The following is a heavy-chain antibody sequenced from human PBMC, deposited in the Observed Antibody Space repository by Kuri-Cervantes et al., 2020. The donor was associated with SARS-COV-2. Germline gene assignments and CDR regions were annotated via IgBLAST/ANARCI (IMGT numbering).Heavy chain of an antibody. J-gene: IGHJ5*02. V-gene: IGHV1-18*04. D-gene: IGHD1-1*01. Sequence: APVKVSCKASGYTFSSHVIIWVRQAPGQGLEWSGWISTYNGDTQYAQKFQGRVIMTTDTSTTTVFMDLWDLTFDDTAVYYCARLNLESGDTKFDPWGQGIPVTVSS. CDR2: ISTYNGDT. CDR3: ARLNLESGDTKFDP. CDR1: GYTFSSHV.